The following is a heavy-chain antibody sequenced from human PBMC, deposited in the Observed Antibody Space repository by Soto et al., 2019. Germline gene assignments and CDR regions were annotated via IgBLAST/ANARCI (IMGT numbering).Heavy chain of an antibody. J-gene: IGHJ6*02. D-gene: IGHD3-22*01. V-gene: IGHV3-30-3*01. CDR1: GFTFSTYP. CDR2: ISFDGNNK. CDR3: ARERSSGYYPHYNMDV. Sequence: QVQLVESGGGVVQPGRSLRLSCAASGFTFSTYPMHWVRQAPGKGLEWVALISFDGNNKYYTDSMKGRFTISRDNSMNTLYLQMNSLRPGDTAVYYCARERSSGYYPHYNMDVWGQGTTVTVSS.